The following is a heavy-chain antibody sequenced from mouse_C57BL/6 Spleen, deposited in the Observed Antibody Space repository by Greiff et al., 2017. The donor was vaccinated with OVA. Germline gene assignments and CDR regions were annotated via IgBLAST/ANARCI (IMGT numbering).Heavy chain of an antibody. CDR3: TREREGMSYWYFGV. V-gene: IGHV5-9-1*02. D-gene: IGHD2-10*02. CDR2: ISSGGGYI. Sequence: EVHLVESGEGLVKPGGSLKLSCAASGFTFSSYAMSWVRQTPEKRLEWVAYISSGGGYIYYADTVKGRFTISIDNARNTLYLQMSSLNSEDRDMEDCTREREGMSYWYFGVWGPGTTLTVSS. CDR1: GFTFSSYA. J-gene: IGHJ1*01.